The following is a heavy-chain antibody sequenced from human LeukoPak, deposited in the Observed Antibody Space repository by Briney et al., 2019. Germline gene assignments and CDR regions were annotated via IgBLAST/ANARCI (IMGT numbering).Heavy chain of an antibody. V-gene: IGHV4-34*01. CDR3: ARHRLTGDLGYFDL. CDR2: INHSGST. Sequence: SETLSLTRAVYGGSFSGYYWTWIRQPPGKGLEWIGEINHSGSTNYNPSLKSRVTISVDTSKNQFSLKLSSVTAADTAVYYCARHRLTGDLGYFDLWGRGTLVTVSS. J-gene: IGHJ2*01. CDR1: GGSFSGYY. D-gene: IGHD7-27*01.